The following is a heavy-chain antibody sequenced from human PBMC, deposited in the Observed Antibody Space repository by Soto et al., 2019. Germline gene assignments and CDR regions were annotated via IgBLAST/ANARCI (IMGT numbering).Heavy chain of an antibody. CDR3: TKVSSGWFDP. CDR1: GGSISSSGFS. CDR2: AYYSGNT. V-gene: IGHV4-39*01. Sequence: SETLSLTCTVSGGSISSSGFSRGWVRQPPGKGLEWIGCAYYSGNTYYNPSLKGRVTISVDTSGNQFSLRLNSVTAADTAVYYCTKVSSGWFDPWGQGTLVTVSS. J-gene: IGHJ5*02. D-gene: IGHD2-8*01.